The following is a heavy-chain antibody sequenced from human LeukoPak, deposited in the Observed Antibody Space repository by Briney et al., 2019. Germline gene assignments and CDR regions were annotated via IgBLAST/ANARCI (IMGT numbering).Heavy chain of an antibody. D-gene: IGHD3-10*01. J-gene: IGHJ4*02. Sequence: SETLSLTCAVYGGSFSGYYWIWIRQPPGKGLEWIGEINHSGSTNYNPSLKSRVTISVDTSKNQFSLKLSSVTAADTAVYYCATSTPGFTMVRGVITIFDYWGQGTLVTVSS. V-gene: IGHV4-34*01. CDR1: GGSFSGYY. CDR2: INHSGST. CDR3: ATSTPGFTMVRGVITIFDY.